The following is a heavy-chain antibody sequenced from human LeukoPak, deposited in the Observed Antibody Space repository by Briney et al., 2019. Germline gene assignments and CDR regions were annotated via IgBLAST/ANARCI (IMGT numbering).Heavy chain of an antibody. CDR1: GFTVSSNY. CDR2: IYSGGST. Sequence: GGSLRLSCAASGFTVSSNYMSWVRQAPGKGLEWVSVIYSGGSTYYADSVKGRFTISRDNSENTLYLQMNSLRAEDTAVYYCARDEGGAEGYYYYGMDVWGQGTTVTVSS. V-gene: IGHV3-53*01. CDR3: ARDEGGAEGYYYYGMDV. J-gene: IGHJ6*02. D-gene: IGHD3-16*01.